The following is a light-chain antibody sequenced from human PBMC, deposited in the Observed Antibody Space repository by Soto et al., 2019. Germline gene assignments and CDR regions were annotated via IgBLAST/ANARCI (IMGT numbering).Light chain of an antibody. J-gene: IGLJ1*01. CDR1: SSDIGGSND. CDR3: YSSRSSSSTFYV. Sequence: QSALTQPASVSGSPGQSITISCAGTSSDIGGSNDVSWYQQHPGKAPKLMIYGVSNRPTGVSNRYSGAQSGYTASLTISGLQAENEADYFCYSSRSSSSTFYVFGTGTKLTVL. V-gene: IGLV2-14*03. CDR2: GVS.